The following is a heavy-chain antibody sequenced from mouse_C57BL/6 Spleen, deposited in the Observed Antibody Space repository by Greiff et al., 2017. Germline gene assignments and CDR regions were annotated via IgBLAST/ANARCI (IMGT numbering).Heavy chain of an antibody. V-gene: IGHV1-18*01. D-gene: IGHD3-2*02. CDR1: GYTFTDYN. Sequence: EVKLMESGPELVKPGASVKIPCKASGYTFTDYNMDWVKQSHGKSLEWIGDINPNNGGTIYNQKFKGKATLTVDKSSSTAYMELRSLTSEDTAVYYCARRDSSGPYAMDYWGQGTSVTVSS. J-gene: IGHJ4*01. CDR3: ARRDSSGPYAMDY. CDR2: INPNNGGT.